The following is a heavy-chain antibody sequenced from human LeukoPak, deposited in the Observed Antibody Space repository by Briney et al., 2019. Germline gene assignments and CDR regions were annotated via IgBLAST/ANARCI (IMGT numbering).Heavy chain of an antibody. J-gene: IGHJ4*02. CDR1: GFTFSNYS. D-gene: IGHD4-11*01. V-gene: IGHV3-21*01. CDR3: AGEVYSNYRGGSFDY. CDR2: ISSSSYI. Sequence: GGSLRLSXAASGFTFSNYSMNWVRQAPGKGLEWVSSISSSSYIYDADSVKGRFTISRDNAKNSLYLQMNSLRAEDTAVYYCAGEVYSNYRGGSFDYWGQGTLVTVSS.